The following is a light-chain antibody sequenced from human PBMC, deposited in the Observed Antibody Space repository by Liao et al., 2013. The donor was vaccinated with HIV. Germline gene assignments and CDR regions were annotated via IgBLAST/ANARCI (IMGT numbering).Light chain of an antibody. CDR3: QVWDSGRHHVV. V-gene: IGLV3-1*01. CDR2: QDN. J-gene: IGLJ2*01. Sequence: SYELTQPPSVSVSPGQTASITCSGDKLGNKYASWYQQKAGQSPVLVIYQDNKRPSGIPERFSGSNSGNTATLTISGTQGMDEADYFCQVWDSGRHHVVFGGGTKADRP. CDR1: KLGNKY.